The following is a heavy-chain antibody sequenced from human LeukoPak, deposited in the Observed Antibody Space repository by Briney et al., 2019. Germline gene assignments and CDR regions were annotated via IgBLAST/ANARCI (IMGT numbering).Heavy chain of an antibody. CDR1: GFTFSSYW. V-gene: IGHV3-74*01. Sequence: PGGSLRLSCVVSGFTFSSYWMHWVRQAPGKGLVWVSRINSDGSSTTYADSVKGRFTISRDNAKNTLYLQMNSLRAEDMAVYYCAGANGGNLHFDDWGQGTLVTVSS. J-gene: IGHJ4*02. CDR2: INSDGSST. CDR3: AGANGGNLHFDD. D-gene: IGHD4-23*01.